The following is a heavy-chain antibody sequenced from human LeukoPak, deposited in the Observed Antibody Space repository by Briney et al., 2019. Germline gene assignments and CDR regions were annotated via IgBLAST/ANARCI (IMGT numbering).Heavy chain of an antibody. CDR3: ARHGLYGCRGGRCYTSFYYYGMDV. CDR1: GYQFSHYW. D-gene: IGHD2-15*01. V-gene: IGHV5-51*01. CDR2: IYPDEYDT. Sequence: GESLKISFQGSGYQFSHYWIGRVRQMPGKSLEWMGIIYPDEYDTRLSPSFQGQATISVDKSLATAYLQWNSLEASDTARYFCARHGLYGCRGGRCYTSFYYYGMDVWGQGTTVTVSS. J-gene: IGHJ6*02.